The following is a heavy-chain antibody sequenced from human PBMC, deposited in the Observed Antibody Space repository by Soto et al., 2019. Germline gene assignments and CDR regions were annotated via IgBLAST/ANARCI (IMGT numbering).Heavy chain of an antibody. CDR2: IYRGGST. CDR3: ARASHNSYDXSGYLYYFDY. V-gene: IGHV3-66*01. Sequence: PGGSLRLSCAASGFTVSINYMSWVRQAPGKGLEWVSVIYRGGSTYYADSVKGRFTISRDSSKNTLYLQVNSLRAEDTAVYYCARASHNSYDXSGYLYYFDYWGQGTLVTVSS. CDR1: GFTVSINY. J-gene: IGHJ4*02. D-gene: IGHD3-22*01.